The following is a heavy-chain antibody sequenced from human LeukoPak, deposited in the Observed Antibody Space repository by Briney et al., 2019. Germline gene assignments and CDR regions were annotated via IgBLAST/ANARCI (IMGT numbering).Heavy chain of an antibody. D-gene: IGHD3-16*01. CDR1: GGSFSGYY. CDR2: INHSGSP. J-gene: IGHJ6*02. CDR3: ARGPARLLTGGDYYYYGMDV. Sequence: SETLSLTCAVYGGSFSGYYWSWIRQPPGKGLEWIGEINHSGSPNYNPSLKSRVTISVDTSKNQFSLKLSSVTAADTAVYYCARGPARLLTGGDYYYYGMDVWGQGTTVTVSS. V-gene: IGHV4-34*01.